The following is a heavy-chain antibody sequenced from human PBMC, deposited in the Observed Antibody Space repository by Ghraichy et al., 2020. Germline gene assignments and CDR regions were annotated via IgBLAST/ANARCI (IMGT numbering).Heavy chain of an antibody. J-gene: IGHJ6*02. CDR1: GFTFSSYW. CDR3: ARDRSGSYYYYYGMDV. CDR2: IKQDGSEK. D-gene: IGHD1-26*01. Sequence: LTCAASGFTFSSYWMSWVRQAPGKGLEWVANIKQDGSEKYYVDSVKGRFTISRDNAKNSLYLQMNSLRAEDTAVYYCARDRSGSYYYYYGMDVWGQGTTVTVSS. V-gene: IGHV3-7*01.